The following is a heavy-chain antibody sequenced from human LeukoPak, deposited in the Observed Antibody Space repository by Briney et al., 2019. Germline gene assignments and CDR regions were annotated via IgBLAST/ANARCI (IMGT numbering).Heavy chain of an antibody. V-gene: IGHV4-4*09. Sequence: SETLSLTCTVSGGSISSYYWSWIRQPPGKGLEWIGYIYTSGSTNYNPSLKSRVTISVDTSKNQFSLKLSSVTAADTAVYYCARHIGGGIEDMDVWGRGTKVTVSS. CDR1: GGSISSYY. CDR3: ARHIGGGIEDMDV. D-gene: IGHD3-16*02. J-gene: IGHJ6*03. CDR2: IYTSGST.